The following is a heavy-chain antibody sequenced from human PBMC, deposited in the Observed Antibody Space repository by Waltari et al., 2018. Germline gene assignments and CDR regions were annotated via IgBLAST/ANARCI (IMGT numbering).Heavy chain of an antibody. D-gene: IGHD4-17*01. Sequence: EVQLVESGGGVVRPGGSLRLSCAASGFTFDDYGMSWVRPAPGKGVEWVSGINWNCGRTGYADSVKGRFTISRDNAKNSLYLQMNSLRAEDTALYYCARERGTVTTNYFDYWGQGTLVTVSS. CDR1: GFTFDDYG. V-gene: IGHV3-20*04. J-gene: IGHJ4*02. CDR2: INWNCGRT. CDR3: ARERGTVTTNYFDY.